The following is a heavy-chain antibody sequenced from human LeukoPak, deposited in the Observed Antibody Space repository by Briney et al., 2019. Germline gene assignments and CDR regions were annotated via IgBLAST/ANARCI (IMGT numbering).Heavy chain of an antibody. CDR3: ARLGLGGYCTNGVCFVDY. Sequence: SETLSLTCTVSGGSISSSSYYWGWIRQPPGKGLEWIRSIYYSGNTYYNPSLKSRVTISVDTSKNQFSLKLSSVTAADTAVYYCARLGLGGYCTNGVCFVDYWGQGTLVTVSS. CDR2: IYYSGNT. J-gene: IGHJ4*02. CDR1: GGSISSSSYY. D-gene: IGHD2-8*01. V-gene: IGHV4-39*01.